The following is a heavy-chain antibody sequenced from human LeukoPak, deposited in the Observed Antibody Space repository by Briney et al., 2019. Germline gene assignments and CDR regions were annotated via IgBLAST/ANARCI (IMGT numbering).Heavy chain of an antibody. CDR3: ARDGLYCSGGSCYYYYMDV. J-gene: IGHJ6*03. CDR1: GFTFSSYE. V-gene: IGHV3-48*03. Sequence: GGSLRLSCAASGFTFSSYEMNWVRQAPGKGLEWVSYISSSGSTIYYADSVKGRFTISRDNAKNSLYLQMNSLRAEDTAVYYCARDGLYCSGGSCYYYYMDVWGKGTTVTVSS. CDR2: ISSSGSTI. D-gene: IGHD2-15*01.